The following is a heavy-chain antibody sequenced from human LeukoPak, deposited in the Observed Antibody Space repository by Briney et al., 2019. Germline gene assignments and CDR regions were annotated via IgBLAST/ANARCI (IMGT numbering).Heavy chain of an antibody. CDR1: GFTFSSYA. J-gene: IGHJ4*02. V-gene: IGHV3-23*01. CDR2: ISGSGGST. CDR3: AKFLPTHIVVANYYFDY. Sequence: GGSLRLSCAASGFTFSSYAMSWVRQAPGKGLEWVSAISGSGGSTYYADSVKGRFTISRDNSKNTPYLQMNSLRAEDTAVYYCAKFLPTHIVVANYYFDYWGQGTLVTVSS. D-gene: IGHD2-21*01.